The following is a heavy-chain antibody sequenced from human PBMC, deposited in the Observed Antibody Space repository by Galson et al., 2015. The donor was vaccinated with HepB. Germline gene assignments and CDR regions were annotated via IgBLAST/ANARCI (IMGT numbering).Heavy chain of an antibody. CDR1: GFSFSRYA. V-gene: IGHV3-23*01. CDR2: ITGSGGST. D-gene: IGHD6-19*01. CDR3: ATVPLSYSSTYYFDY. J-gene: IGHJ4*02. Sequence: SLRLSCATSGFSFSRYAMSWVRQAPGKGLEWVSAITGSGGSTYYADSVKGRFTISRDNSKNTLYLQMNSLRAEDTAVYYCATVPLSYSSTYYFDYWGQGTLVTVSS.